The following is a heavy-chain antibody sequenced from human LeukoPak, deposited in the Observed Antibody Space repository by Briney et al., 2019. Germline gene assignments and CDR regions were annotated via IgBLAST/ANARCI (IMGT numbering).Heavy chain of an antibody. CDR3: ARGRMAGTYVLDY. CDR2: IIPIFGTA. CDR1: GGTFSSYA. D-gene: IGHD6-19*01. Sequence: SVKVSCKASGGTFSSYAISWVRQAPGQGLEWMGGIIPIFGTANYAQKFQGRVTITADESTSTAYMELSSLRSEDTAVYYCARGRMAGTYVLDYWGQGTLVTVSS. V-gene: IGHV1-69*13. J-gene: IGHJ4*02.